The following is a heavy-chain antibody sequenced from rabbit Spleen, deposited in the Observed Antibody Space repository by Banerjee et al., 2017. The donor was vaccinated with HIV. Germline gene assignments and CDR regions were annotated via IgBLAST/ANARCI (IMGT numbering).Heavy chain of an antibody. D-gene: IGHD2-1*01. J-gene: IGHJ4*01. CDR1: AFSFNNNYY. CDR3: ARGGDGEWTL. CDR2: IYAGDGST. Sequence: QSLEESGGGLVQPEGSLTLTCTASAFSFNNNYYMCWVRQAPGKGLEWIACIYAGDGSTDYANWVNGRFTISKTSSTVDLKMTSLTVADTATYFCARGGDGEWTLWGPGTLVTVS. V-gene: IGHV1S40*01.